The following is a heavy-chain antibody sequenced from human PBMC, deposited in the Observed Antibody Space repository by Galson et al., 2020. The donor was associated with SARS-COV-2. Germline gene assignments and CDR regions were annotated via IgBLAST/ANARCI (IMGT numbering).Heavy chain of an antibody. CDR2: MYSGGSI. J-gene: IGHJ6*02. CDR3: ASGAYCGADCYPGVGDV. CDR1: GFTVSSNY. V-gene: IGHV3-53*01. D-gene: IGHD2-21*02. Sequence: GESLKISCAASGFTVSSNYMSWVRQAPGKGLEWVSVMYSGGSIYYADSVKGRFTVSRDNSKNTLYLQMNSLRAEDTAVYYCASGAYCGADCYPGVGDVWGQGTTVTVSS.